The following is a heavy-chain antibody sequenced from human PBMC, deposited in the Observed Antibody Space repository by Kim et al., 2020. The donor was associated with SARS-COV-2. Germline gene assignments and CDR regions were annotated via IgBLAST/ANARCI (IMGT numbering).Heavy chain of an antibody. CDR2: ISYDGSNK. Sequence: GGSLRLSCAASGFTFSSYAMHWVRQAPGKGLEWVAVISYDGSNKYYADSVKGRFTISRDNSKNTLYLQMNSLRAEDTAVYYCATVVAAAVGTDYWGQGTLLTDSS. V-gene: IGHV3-30-3*01. CDR3: ATVVAAAVGTDY. J-gene: IGHJ4*02. D-gene: IGHD6-13*01. CDR1: GFTFSSYA.